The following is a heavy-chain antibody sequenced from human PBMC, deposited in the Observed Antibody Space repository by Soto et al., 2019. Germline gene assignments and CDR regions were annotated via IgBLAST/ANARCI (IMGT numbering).Heavy chain of an antibody. Sequence: GESLKISCKGSGYSFTSYWIGWVRQMPGKGLEWMGIIYPGDSDTRYSPSFQGQVTISAGKSISTAYLQWSSLKASDTAMYYCARHGTYYYDSSGYYLWGQGTMVTVSS. CDR1: GYSFTSYW. CDR2: IYPGDSDT. D-gene: IGHD3-22*01. V-gene: IGHV5-51*01. CDR3: ARHGTYYYDSSGYYL. J-gene: IGHJ4*02.